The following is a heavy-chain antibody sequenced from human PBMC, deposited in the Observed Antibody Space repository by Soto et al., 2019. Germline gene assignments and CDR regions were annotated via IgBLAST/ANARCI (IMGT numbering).Heavy chain of an antibody. CDR3: TTATQGAFGV. CDR2: IKSKTDGGTA. Sequence: SGGSLRLSCAASGFSFSNAWMNWVRQAPGKGLEWVGRIKSKTDGGTADYAAPVKGRFTISRDDSINTLYLQMNSLKTEDTAVYYCTTATQGAFGVWGQGTMVTVSS. V-gene: IGHV3-15*07. J-gene: IGHJ3*01. D-gene: IGHD1-1*01. CDR1: GFSFSNAW.